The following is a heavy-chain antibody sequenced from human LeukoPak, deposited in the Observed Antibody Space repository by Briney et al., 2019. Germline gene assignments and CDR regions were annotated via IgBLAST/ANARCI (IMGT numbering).Heavy chain of an antibody. CDR1: GFTFSSYW. Sequence: GGSLRLSCAASGFTFSSYWMSWVRQAPGKGLEWVANIKQDGSEKYYVDSVKGRFTISRDNAKNSLYLQMNSLRAEDTAVYYCASRPDYYDSSGYYYFDYWGQGTLVTVSS. J-gene: IGHJ4*02. CDR3: ASRPDYYDSSGYYYFDY. D-gene: IGHD3-22*01. CDR2: IKQDGSEK. V-gene: IGHV3-7*01.